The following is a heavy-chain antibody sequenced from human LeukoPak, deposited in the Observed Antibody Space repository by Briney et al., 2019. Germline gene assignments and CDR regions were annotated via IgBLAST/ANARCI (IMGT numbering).Heavy chain of an antibody. CDR2: IIPIFGTA. CDR3: ARDSSRGLYYYYMDV. CDR1: GGTFSSYA. Sequence: GSSVKVSCKASGGTFSSYAISRVRQAPGQGLEWMGGIIPIFGTANYAQKFQGRVTITTDESTSTAYMELSSLRSEDTAVYYCARDSSRGLYYYYMDVWGKGTTVTVSS. D-gene: IGHD6-13*01. J-gene: IGHJ6*03. V-gene: IGHV1-69*05.